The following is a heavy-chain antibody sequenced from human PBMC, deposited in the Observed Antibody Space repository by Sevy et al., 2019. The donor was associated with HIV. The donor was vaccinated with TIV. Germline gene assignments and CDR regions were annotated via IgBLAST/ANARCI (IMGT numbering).Heavy chain of an antibody. CDR3: ATILPAGVPAEYFQH. CDR1: GLTFSSYW. CDR2: INQGGSQE. Sequence: GGSLRLSCAASGLTFSSYWMTWVRQAPGKGLEWVANINQGGSQEYYLDSVKGRFTISRDNAKNSLYLQINSLRAEDTAVYYCATILPAGVPAEYFQHWGHGTLVTVSS. D-gene: IGHD2-2*01. V-gene: IGHV3-7*01. J-gene: IGHJ1*01.